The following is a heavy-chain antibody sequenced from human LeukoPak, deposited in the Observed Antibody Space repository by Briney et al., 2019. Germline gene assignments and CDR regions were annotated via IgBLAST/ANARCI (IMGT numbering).Heavy chain of an antibody. D-gene: IGHD3-22*01. CDR2: IIPIYKTT. Sequence: AASVKVSCKASGGTFSSYSISWVRQAPAQGLEWMGRIIPIYKTTNYAPKFQGRVTFSTDESTTTAYMELSSLRSEDTAVYYCARCPYNYYDYSGHHLPDYWGQGTLVTVSS. V-gene: IGHV1-69*05. CDR1: GGTFSSYS. CDR3: ARCPYNYYDYSGHHLPDY. J-gene: IGHJ4*02.